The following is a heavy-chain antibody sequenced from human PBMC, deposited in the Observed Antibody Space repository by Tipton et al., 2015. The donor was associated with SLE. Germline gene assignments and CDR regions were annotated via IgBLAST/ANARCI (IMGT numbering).Heavy chain of an antibody. J-gene: IGHJ4*02. CDR3: AKDSAFSNSWPVDY. CDR2: IWNDGTKT. CDR1: GFSVVANY. D-gene: IGHD6-13*01. V-gene: IGHV3-30*18. Sequence: SLRLSCAASGFSVVANYMNWIRQAPGKGLEWVAVIWNDGTKTYYADSVKGRFTISRDNSKNTLDLQMDSLRTEDTAVYFCAKDSAFSNSWPVDYWGQGTLVTVSS.